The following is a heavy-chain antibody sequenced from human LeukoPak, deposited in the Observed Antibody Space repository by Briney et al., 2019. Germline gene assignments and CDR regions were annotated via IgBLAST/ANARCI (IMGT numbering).Heavy chain of an antibody. CDR2: TSYDGSNK. V-gene: IGHV3-30*18. CDR3: AKDHWTDSSGPHLDY. Sequence: GGSLRLSCAASGFTFSSYAMSWVRQAPGKGLEWVAVTSYDGSNKYYAESVKGRFTISRDNSKDTLYLQMNSLTTDDAAVYYCAKDHWTDSSGPHLDYWGQGTLVTVSS. D-gene: IGHD3-22*01. J-gene: IGHJ4*02. CDR1: GFTFSSYA.